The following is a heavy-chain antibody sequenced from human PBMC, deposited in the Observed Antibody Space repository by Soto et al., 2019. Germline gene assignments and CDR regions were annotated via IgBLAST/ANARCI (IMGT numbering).Heavy chain of an antibody. CDR3: AKDPAAAGSAGSNWFDP. J-gene: IGHJ5*02. D-gene: IGHD6-13*01. CDR1: GFTFSSYA. CDR2: ISGSGGST. V-gene: IGHV3-23*01. Sequence: GGSLRLSCAASGFTFSSYAMSWVRQAPGKGLEWVSAISGSGGSTYYADSVKGRFTISRDNFKNTLYLQMNSLRAEDTAVYYCAKDPAAAGSAGSNWFDPWGQGTLVTVSS.